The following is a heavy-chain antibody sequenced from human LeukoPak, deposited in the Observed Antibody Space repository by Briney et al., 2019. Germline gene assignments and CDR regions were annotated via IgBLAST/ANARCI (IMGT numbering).Heavy chain of an antibody. Sequence: ASVKVSCKASGYTFTGYYMHWVRQAPGQGLEWMGCINPNSGGTNYAQKFQGRVTMTRDTSISTAYMELSRLRSDDTAVYYCARDLYYCSGGSCRPNDFDYWGQGTLVTVSS. V-gene: IGHV1-2*02. CDR1: GYTFTGYY. CDR3: ARDLYYCSGGSCRPNDFDY. CDR2: INPNSGGT. J-gene: IGHJ4*02. D-gene: IGHD2-15*01.